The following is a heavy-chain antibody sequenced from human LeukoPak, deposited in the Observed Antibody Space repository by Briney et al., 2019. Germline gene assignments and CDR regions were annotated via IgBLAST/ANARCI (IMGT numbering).Heavy chain of an antibody. D-gene: IGHD2-15*01. CDR2: IYYSGST. Sequence: SETLSLTCTVSGGSISSSSYYWGWIRQPPGKGLEWIGSIYYSGSTYYNPSLKSRVTISVDTSKNQFSLKLSSVTAADTAVYYCASGGPRGFDYWGQGTLVTVSS. CDR3: ASGGPRGFDY. J-gene: IGHJ4*02. CDR1: GGSISSSSYY. V-gene: IGHV4-39*07.